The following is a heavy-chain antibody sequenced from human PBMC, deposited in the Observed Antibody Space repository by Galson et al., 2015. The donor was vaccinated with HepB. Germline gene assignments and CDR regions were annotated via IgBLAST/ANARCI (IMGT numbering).Heavy chain of an antibody. CDR2: IYYSGST. Sequence: SETLSLTCTVSGGSISSYYWSWIRQPPGKGLEWIGYIYYSGSTNYNPSLKSRVTISVDTSKNQFSLKLSSVTAADTAVYYCARVRDYYDILTGYSYYFDYWGQGTLVTVSS. CDR1: GGSISSYY. CDR3: ARVRDYYDILTGYSYYFDY. V-gene: IGHV4-59*01. D-gene: IGHD3-9*01. J-gene: IGHJ4*02.